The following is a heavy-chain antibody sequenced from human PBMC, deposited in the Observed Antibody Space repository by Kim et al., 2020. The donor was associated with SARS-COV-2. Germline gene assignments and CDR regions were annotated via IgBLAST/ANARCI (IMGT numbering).Heavy chain of an antibody. D-gene: IGHD3-10*01. V-gene: IGHV3-30-3*01. Sequence: GGSLRLSCAASGFTFSSYAMHWVRQAPGKGLEWVAVISYDGSNKYYADSVKGRFTISRDNSKNTLYLQMNSPRAEDTAVYYCAEMGAYYYGSGSYWY. J-gene: IGHJ2*01. CDR2: ISYDGSNK. CDR1: GFTFSSYA. CDR3: AEMGAYYYGSGSYWY.